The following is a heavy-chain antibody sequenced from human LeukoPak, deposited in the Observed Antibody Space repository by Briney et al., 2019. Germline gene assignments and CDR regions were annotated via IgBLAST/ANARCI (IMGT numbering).Heavy chain of an antibody. J-gene: IGHJ3*02. CDR3: ARSPHTSYSSFGLGAFDI. V-gene: IGHV5-51*01. CDR1: GYSFTSYW. CDR2: IYPGDSDT. D-gene: IGHD6-19*01. Sequence: GESLKISWKGSGYSFTSYWIGWVRQMPGKGLEWMGIIYPGDSDTRYSPSFQGQVTISADKSISTAYLQWSSLKASDTAMYYCARSPHTSYSSFGLGAFDIWGQGTMVTVSS.